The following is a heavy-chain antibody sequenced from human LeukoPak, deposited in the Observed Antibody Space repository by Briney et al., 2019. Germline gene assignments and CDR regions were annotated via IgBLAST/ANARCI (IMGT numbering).Heavy chain of an antibody. CDR1: GYTFTGYY. Sequence: ASVKVSCKASGYTFTGYYMHWVRQAPGQGLEWMGWINPNSGGTNYAQKFQGRVTMTRDTSISTAYMELSRLRSDDTAVYYCARPQEYDLWSGYPDAFDIWGQGTMVTVSS. CDR2: INPNSGGT. D-gene: IGHD3-3*01. CDR3: ARPQEYDLWSGYPDAFDI. V-gene: IGHV1-2*02. J-gene: IGHJ3*02.